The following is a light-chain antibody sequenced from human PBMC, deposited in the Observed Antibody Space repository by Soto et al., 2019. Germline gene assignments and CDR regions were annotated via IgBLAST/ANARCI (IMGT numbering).Light chain of an antibody. V-gene: IGKV3-20*01. CDR1: QRISSSY. CDR2: GAS. Sequence: EIVLTQSPGTLSLSPGQRATLSCRASQRISSSYLAWYQQKPGQAPRLLIYGASSRATGIPDRFSGSGSETDFTLTISRLEPEDFAVYYCQKYGSSLGFTFGPGTKVDIK. J-gene: IGKJ3*01. CDR3: QKYGSSLGFT.